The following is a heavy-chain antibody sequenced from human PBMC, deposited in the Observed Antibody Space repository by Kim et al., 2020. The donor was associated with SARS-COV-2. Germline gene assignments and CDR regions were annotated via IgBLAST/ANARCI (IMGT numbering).Heavy chain of an antibody. V-gene: IGHV4-34*01. CDR2: INHSGST. Sequence: SETLSLTCAVYGGSFSGYYWSWIRQPPGKGLEWIGEINHSGSTNYNPSLKSRVTISVDTSKNQFSLKLSSVTAADTAVYYCARGNLLRRKMTTERYIDY. CDR1: GGSFSGYY. D-gene: IGHD4-17*01. J-gene: IGHJ4*01. CDR3: ARGNLLRRKMTTERYIDY.